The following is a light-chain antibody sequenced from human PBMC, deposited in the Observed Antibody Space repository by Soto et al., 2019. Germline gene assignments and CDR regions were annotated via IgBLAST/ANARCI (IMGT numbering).Light chain of an antibody. Sequence: DVQMTQSHYPLSASVRDRVTITCRASQSISNRLAWYQQKPGKAPKVLIYAASSLQSGVPSRFSGSRSGTEFTLTISSLQPEDFATYYCQQSYSTPLTFGQRTKVAIK. CDR3: QQSYSTPLT. J-gene: IGKJ1*01. CDR2: AAS. V-gene: IGKV1-39*01. CDR1: QSISNR.